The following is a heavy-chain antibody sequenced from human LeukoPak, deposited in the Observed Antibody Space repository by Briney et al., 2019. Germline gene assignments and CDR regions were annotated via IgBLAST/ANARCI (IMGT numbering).Heavy chain of an antibody. CDR2: INPNSGGT. CDR3: ARTSVAPREWLSFDY. CDR1: GYTFTGYY. J-gene: IGHJ4*02. D-gene: IGHD3-3*01. Sequence: ASVKVSCKASGYTFTGYYMHWVRQAPGQGLEWMGWINPNSGGTNYAQKFQGRVTMTRDTSISTVYMELSRLRSDDTAVYYCARTSVAPREWLSFDYWGQGPWSPSPQ. V-gene: IGHV1-2*02.